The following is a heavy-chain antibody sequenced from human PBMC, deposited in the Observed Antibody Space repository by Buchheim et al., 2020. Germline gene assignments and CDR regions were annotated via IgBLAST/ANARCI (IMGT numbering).Heavy chain of an antibody. D-gene: IGHD6-13*01. J-gene: IGHJ6*02. CDR2: ISSSSSYI. Sequence: EVQLVESGGGLIKPGGSLRLSCAASGFTFSSYSMNWVRQAPGKGLEWVSSISSSSSYIYYADLVKGRFTISRDNAKHSLYLQMNSLRAEDTAVYYCARDFSSSWYFGDYYYGMDVWGQGTT. V-gene: IGHV3-21*01. CDR3: ARDFSSSWYFGDYYYGMDV. CDR1: GFTFSSYS.